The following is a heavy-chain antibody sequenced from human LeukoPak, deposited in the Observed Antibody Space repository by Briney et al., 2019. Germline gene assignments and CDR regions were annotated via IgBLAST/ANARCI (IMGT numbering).Heavy chain of an antibody. D-gene: IGHD1-1*01. CDR2: ISGSGGST. Sequence: GGSLRLSCAASGFTFSSYGMSWVRQAPGKGLEWVSAISGSGGSTYYADSVKGRFTISRDNCKNTLYLQMNSLRAEDTAVYYCAKDAGTTRSFYYLDYWGQGTLVTVSS. J-gene: IGHJ4*02. V-gene: IGHV3-23*01. CDR3: AKDAGTTRSFYYLDY. CDR1: GFTFSSYG.